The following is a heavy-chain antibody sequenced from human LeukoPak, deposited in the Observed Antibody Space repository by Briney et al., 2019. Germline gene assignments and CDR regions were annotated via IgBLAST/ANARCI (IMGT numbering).Heavy chain of an antibody. CDR2: ISYDGSNK. V-gene: IGHV3-30*18. D-gene: IGHD2-2*01. CDR3: AKGPLRGTAAAIDY. Sequence: GGSLRLSCAASGFTFSSYGMHWVRQAPGKGLEWVTVISYDGSNKYYADSVKGRFTISRDNSKNTLYLQMNSLRAEDTAVYYCAKGPLRGTAAAIDYWGQGTLVTVSS. J-gene: IGHJ4*02. CDR1: GFTFSSYG.